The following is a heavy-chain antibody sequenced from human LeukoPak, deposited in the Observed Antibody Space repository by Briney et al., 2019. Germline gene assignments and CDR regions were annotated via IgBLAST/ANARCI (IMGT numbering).Heavy chain of an antibody. J-gene: IGHJ4*02. D-gene: IGHD3-22*01. CDR3: ARDRNSFHSSGWTPFDY. CDR2: IYSSGST. Sequence: SETLSLTCTVSSDSITTYYWSWIWQPAGKGLEWIGRIYSSGSTNYNPSLKSRVTMSVDTSKSQLSLKLSSVTAADTAVYYCARDRNSFHSSGWTPFDYWGQGTLVTVSS. V-gene: IGHV4-4*07. CDR1: SDSITTYY.